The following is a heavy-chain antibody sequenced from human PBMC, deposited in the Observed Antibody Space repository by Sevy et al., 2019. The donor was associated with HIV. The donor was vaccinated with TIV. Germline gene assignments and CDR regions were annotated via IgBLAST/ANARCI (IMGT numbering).Heavy chain of an antibody. J-gene: IGHJ4*02. V-gene: IGHV3-30-3*01. CDR3: ARGGERRCSGGSCYVDY. Sequence: GSLRLSCAASGFTFSSYAIHWVRQAPGKGLEWVAVISYDGSNKYYADSVKGRFTISRDNSKNTLYLQMNSLRAEDTAVYYCARGGERRCSGGSCYVDYWGQGTLVTVSS. D-gene: IGHD2-15*01. CDR2: ISYDGSNK. CDR1: GFTFSSYA.